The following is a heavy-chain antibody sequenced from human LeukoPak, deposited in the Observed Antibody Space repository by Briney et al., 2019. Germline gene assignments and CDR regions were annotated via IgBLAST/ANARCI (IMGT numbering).Heavy chain of an antibody. CDR3: VITSATGPLDY. V-gene: IGHV3-64D*09. Sequence: GALRLSCSASGFTFSSYAMHWVRQAPGKGLEYVSAISSNGGSTYYADSVKGRFTISRDNSENTLYLQMSSLRAEDTAVYYCVITSATGPLDYWGQGTLVTVSS. CDR2: ISSNGGST. D-gene: IGHD6-6*01. J-gene: IGHJ4*02. CDR1: GFTFSSYA.